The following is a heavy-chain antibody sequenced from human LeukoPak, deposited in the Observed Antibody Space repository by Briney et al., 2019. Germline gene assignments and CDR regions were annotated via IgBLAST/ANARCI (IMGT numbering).Heavy chain of an antibody. V-gene: IGHV3-9*01. D-gene: IGHD3-10*01. CDR2: ISWNSGSI. Sequence: SLRLSCAASGFTFDDYAMHWVRQAPGKGLEWVSGISWNSGSIGYADSVKGRFTISRDNAKNSLYLQMNRLRAEDTAVYYCAKLAKYFYGSETYYFFEHWGQGTPVTASS. CDR1: GFTFDDYA. J-gene: IGHJ4*02. CDR3: AKLAKYFYGSETYYFFEH.